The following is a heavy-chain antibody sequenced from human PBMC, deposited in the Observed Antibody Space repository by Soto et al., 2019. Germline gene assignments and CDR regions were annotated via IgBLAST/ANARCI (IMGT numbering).Heavy chain of an antibody. Sequence: ASVKVSCKASGYTFTSYDINWARQATGQGLEWMGWMNPNSGNTGYAQKFQGRVTMTRNTSISTAYMELSSLRSEDTAVYYCATVLWFGESFTPWGQGTLVTVSS. CDR2: MNPNSGNT. CDR1: GYTFTSYD. CDR3: ATVLWFGESFTP. D-gene: IGHD3-10*01. J-gene: IGHJ5*02. V-gene: IGHV1-8*01.